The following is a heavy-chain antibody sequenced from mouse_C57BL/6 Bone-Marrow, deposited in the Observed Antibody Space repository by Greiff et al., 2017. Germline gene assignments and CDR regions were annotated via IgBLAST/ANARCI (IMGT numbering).Heavy chain of an antibody. Sequence: VKLMESGAELVKPGASVKMSCKASGYTFTTYPIEWMKQNHGKSLEWIGNFHPYNDDTKYNEKFKGKATLTVEKSSSTVYLELSRLPSDDSAVYYCARGGNYGGYYFDYWGQGTTLTVSS. CDR1: GYTFTTYP. V-gene: IGHV1-47*01. J-gene: IGHJ2*01. D-gene: IGHD2-1*01. CDR3: ARGGNYGGYYFDY. CDR2: FHPYNDDT.